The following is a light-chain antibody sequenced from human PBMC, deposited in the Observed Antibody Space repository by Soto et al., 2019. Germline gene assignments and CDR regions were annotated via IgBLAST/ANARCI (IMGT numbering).Light chain of an antibody. CDR2: DVS. CDR3: CSFAGSYTFWV. V-gene: IGLV2-11*01. J-gene: IGLJ3*02. Sequence: QSALTQPRSVSGSPGQSVTISCTGTSSDVGDYNYVSWYQQYPGKAPKLGIYDVSKRPSGVPDRFSGSKSGNTASLTISGRQAEDEADYYCCSFAGSYTFWVFGGGTTLTVL. CDR1: SSDVGDYNY.